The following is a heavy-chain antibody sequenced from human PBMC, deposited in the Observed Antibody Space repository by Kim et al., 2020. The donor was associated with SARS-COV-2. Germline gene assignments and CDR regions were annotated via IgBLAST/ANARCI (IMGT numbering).Heavy chain of an antibody. CDR3: ARDSPIYGSATYSMD. Sequence: GGSLRLSCAASGFTVNSNYMSWVRQAPGKGLEWVSLIYIGGNTYYADSVKGRFTISRDNSKNTLYLQMNSLRAEDTAVYYCARDSPIYGSATYSMDWGQGTLVTVSS. D-gene: IGHD3-10*01. J-gene: IGHJ4*02. CDR2: IYIGGNT. CDR1: GFTVNSNY. V-gene: IGHV3-53*01.